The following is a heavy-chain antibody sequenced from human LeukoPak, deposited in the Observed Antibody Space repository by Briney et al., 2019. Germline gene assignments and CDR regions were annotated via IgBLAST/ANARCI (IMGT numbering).Heavy chain of an antibody. J-gene: IGHJ4*02. Sequence: SETLSLTCTVSGGSISSSTYYWAWIRQPPGQGLEYIGSIYYSGNTYYNPSLKSRVTMAVDTSKNQFSLKLSSVTAADTAVYYCATIVAAAARGFFDYWVQGTLVTISS. CDR3: ATIVAAAARGFFDY. V-gene: IGHV4-39*01. CDR1: GGSISSSTYY. CDR2: IYYSGNT. D-gene: IGHD6-13*01.